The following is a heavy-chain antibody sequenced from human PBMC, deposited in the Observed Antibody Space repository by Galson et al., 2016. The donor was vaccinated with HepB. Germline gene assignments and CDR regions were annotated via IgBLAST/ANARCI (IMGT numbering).Heavy chain of an antibody. CDR3: ARVRVFDFWRGFLPDY. V-gene: IGHV4-34*01. Sequence: LRLSCAASGFSISIYSMNWVRQPPGKGLEWIGEINHSGGTKYSPSLKSRVTISLDTSKKQISLKLSSVTAADAAVYYCARVRVFDFWRGFLPDYWGQGILVTVSS. CDR1: GFSISIYS. D-gene: IGHD3-3*01. J-gene: IGHJ4*02. CDR2: INHSGGT.